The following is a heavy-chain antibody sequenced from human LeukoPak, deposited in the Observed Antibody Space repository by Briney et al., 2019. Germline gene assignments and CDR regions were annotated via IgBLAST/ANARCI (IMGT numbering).Heavy chain of an antibody. CDR2: TYYRSKWYY. Sequence: SQTLSLTCAISGDGVSSNSAAWNWIRQSPSRGLEWLGRTYYRSKWYYDYVVSLKSRITIIPDTSKNQFSLQLSSVTPEDTAVYYCAGGTYSGYDSWGQGTLVTVSS. J-gene: IGHJ5*02. V-gene: IGHV6-1*01. D-gene: IGHD5-12*01. CDR3: AGGTYSGYDS. CDR1: GDGVSSNSAA.